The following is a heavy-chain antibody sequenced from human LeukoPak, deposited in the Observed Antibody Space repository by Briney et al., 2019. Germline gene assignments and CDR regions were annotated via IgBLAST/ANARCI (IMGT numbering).Heavy chain of an antibody. J-gene: IGHJ4*02. D-gene: IGHD5-18*01. V-gene: IGHV1-8*01. Sequence: ASVKVSCKASGYAFTSYDIKWVREATGQGLEWMGWMNPNSGNTGYAQKFQGRVTMTRDTSISTAYMELSSLRSEDTAVYYCARKIAYNGYGVWGQGTLVTVSS. CDR1: GYAFTSYD. CDR2: MNPNSGNT. CDR3: ARKIAYNGYGV.